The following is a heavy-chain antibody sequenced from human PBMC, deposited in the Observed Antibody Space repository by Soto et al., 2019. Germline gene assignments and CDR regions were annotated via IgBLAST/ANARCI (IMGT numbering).Heavy chain of an antibody. CDR3: ATDPVRVSSGFQDRFDP. V-gene: IGHV1-24*01. Sequence: GSVKVSCKVSGYTLTELSMHWVRQAPGKGLEWMGGFDPEDGETIYAQKFQGRVTMTEDTSTDTAYMELSSLRSEDTAVYYCATDPVRVSSGFQDRFDPWGQGTLVTVSS. D-gene: IGHD6-19*01. CDR1: GYTLTELS. J-gene: IGHJ5*02. CDR2: FDPEDGET.